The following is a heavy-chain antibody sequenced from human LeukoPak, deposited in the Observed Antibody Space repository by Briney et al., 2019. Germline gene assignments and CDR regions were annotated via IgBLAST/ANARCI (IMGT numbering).Heavy chain of an antibody. J-gene: IGHJ4*02. Sequence: ASVKVSCKASGYTFTTYAMNWVRQAPGQGLEWMGWINTNTGNPTYAQGFTGRFVFSLDTSVSTTYLQISSLKAEDTAVYYCARAFQSLGGLSLPDYWGQGTLVTVSS. CDR2: INTNTGNP. V-gene: IGHV7-4-1*02. CDR3: ARAFQSLGGLSLPDY. CDR1: GYTFTTYA. D-gene: IGHD3-16*02.